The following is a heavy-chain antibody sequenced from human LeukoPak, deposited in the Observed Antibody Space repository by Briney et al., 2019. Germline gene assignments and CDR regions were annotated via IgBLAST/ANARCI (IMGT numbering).Heavy chain of an antibody. J-gene: IGHJ4*02. Sequence: TGGSLRLSCAASGFTFSSYSMNWVRQAPGKGLEWVAFIRYDGSNKYYADSVKGRFTISRDNSKNTLYLQMNSLRAEDTAVYYCAKDNPHIGDYFDYWGQGTLVTVSS. CDR2: IRYDGSNK. D-gene: IGHD2-21*01. CDR3: AKDNPHIGDYFDY. V-gene: IGHV3-30*02. CDR1: GFTFSSYS.